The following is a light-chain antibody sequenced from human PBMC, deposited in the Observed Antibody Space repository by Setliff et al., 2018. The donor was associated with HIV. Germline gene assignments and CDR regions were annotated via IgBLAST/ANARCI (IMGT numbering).Light chain of an antibody. Sequence: QSVLTQSPPVSGAPGQTVTVFCAGASSNIGAGFDVHWYQQLPGTAPKLLIFGHNNRPSGVPDRFSGSKSGTSASLAITRLQAEDEADYFCQSYDSGLRAVVFGGGTQLTVL. V-gene: IGLV1-40*01. CDR3: QSYDSGLRAVV. J-gene: IGLJ2*01. CDR2: GHN. CDR1: SSNIGAGFD.